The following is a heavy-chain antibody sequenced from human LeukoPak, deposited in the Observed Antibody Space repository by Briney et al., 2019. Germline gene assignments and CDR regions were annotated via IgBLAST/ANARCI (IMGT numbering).Heavy chain of an antibody. CDR3: AGGRVWLAFDS. J-gene: IGHJ4*02. V-gene: IGHV4-34*01. D-gene: IGHD5-18*01. CDR2: INHSGST. Sequence: SETLSLTCAVYGGSLRGYYWSWIRQPPGKALEWIGEINHSGSTNYNPSLKSRVSISVDTSKNQFSLKLSSVTAADTAVYYCAGGRVWLAFDSWGQGTLLTVSS. CDR1: GGSLRGYY.